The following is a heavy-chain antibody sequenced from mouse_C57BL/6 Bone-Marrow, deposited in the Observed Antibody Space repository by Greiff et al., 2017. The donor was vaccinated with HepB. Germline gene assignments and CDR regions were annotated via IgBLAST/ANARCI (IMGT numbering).Heavy chain of an antibody. CDR1: GFTFSDYY. CDR2: ISNGGGST. J-gene: IGHJ2*01. CDR3: ARHGWDVDD. Sequence: DVKLVESGGGLVQPGGSLKLSCAASGFTFSDYYMYWVRQTPEKRLEWVAYISNGGGSTYYPDTVKGRFTISRDNAKNTLYLQMSRLKSEDTAMYYCARHGWDVDDWGQGTTLTVSS. D-gene: IGHD4-1*01. V-gene: IGHV5-12*01.